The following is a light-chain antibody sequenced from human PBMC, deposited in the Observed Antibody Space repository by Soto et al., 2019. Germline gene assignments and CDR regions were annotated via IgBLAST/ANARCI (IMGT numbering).Light chain of an antibody. CDR3: QQSSSTPRS. V-gene: IGKV1-39*01. Sequence: DIRPTQFPSSLSASVGDRVTNSCRASQSISNYLMWYQQKLGKAPNLLIFAASSLQNGVPSRFSGSGYETEFTLTISALQHEDFATYYCQQSSSTPRSFGQGTRVEI. J-gene: IGKJ1*01. CDR1: QSISNY. CDR2: AAS.